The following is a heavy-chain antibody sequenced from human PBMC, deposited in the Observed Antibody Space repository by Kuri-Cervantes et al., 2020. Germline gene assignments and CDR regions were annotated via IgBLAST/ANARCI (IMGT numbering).Heavy chain of an antibody. V-gene: IGHV3-30*18. CDR3: AKDIVDIVATALDY. D-gene: IGHD5-12*01. J-gene: IGHJ4*02. CDR1: GFTFSSYG. Sequence: GESLKISCAASGFTFSSYGMHWVRQAPGKGLEWVAVISYDGSNKYYADSVKGRFTISRDNSKNTLYLQMSSLRAEDTAVYYCAKDIVDIVATALDYWGQGTLVTVSS. CDR2: ISYDGSNK.